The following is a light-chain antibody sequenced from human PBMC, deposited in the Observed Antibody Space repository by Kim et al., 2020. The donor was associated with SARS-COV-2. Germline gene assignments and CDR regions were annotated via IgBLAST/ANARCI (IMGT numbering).Light chain of an antibody. CDR3: QHDDSWPLA. Sequence: CVSPRGRATLSGGADQSVSSSLAGYQHKPGQAPRRLVYRAATRATGIPARFSGSGSGTEFTLTISSLQSEDFAVYFCQHDDSWPLAFGGGTKVEI. J-gene: IGKJ4*01. CDR2: RAA. V-gene: IGKV3-15*01. CDR1: QSVSSS.